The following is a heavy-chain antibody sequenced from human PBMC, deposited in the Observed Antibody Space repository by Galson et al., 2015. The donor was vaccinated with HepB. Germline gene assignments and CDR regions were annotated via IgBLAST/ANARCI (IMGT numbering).Heavy chain of an antibody. D-gene: IGHD2-8*02. V-gene: IGHV3-30-3*01. J-gene: IGHJ3*02. CDR1: GFTFSSSA. Sequence: SLRLSCAASGFTFSSSAMSWVRQAPGKGLEWVAVISYDGSNKYYADSVKGRFTISRDNSQNTLYLQMNSLSAEDTAVYYCARDMVLDAFDIWGQGTMVTVSS. CDR2: ISYDGSNK. CDR3: ARDMVLDAFDI.